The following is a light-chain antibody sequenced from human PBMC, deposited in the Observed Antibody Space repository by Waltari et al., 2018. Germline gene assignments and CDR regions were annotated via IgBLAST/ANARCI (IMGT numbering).Light chain of an antibody. CDR1: SSDVGGYNY. CDR2: DVS. J-gene: IGLJ2*01. Sequence: QSALTQPASVSGSPGQSTTISCTGTSSDVGGYNYVSWYQQHPGKAPKLMIYDVSKRPSGVSNRFSGSKSGNTASLTISGLQAEDEADYYCCSYAGSSTLVVFGGGTKLTVL. V-gene: IGLV2-23*02. CDR3: CSYAGSSTLVV.